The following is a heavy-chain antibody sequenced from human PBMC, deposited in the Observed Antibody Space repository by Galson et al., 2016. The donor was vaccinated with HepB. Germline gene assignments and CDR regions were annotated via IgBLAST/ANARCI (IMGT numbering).Heavy chain of an antibody. CDR2: IKEDGSER. CDR1: GFTFSTYW. Sequence: SLRLSCAASGFTFSTYWMTWVRQAPGKGLEWVANIKEDGSERYYADSVRGRFTTSRDNAKNSLYLQMNSLRAEDAAVYYCAREPGYNYGFTWGYWGQGTRVTVSS. CDR3: AREPGYNYGFTWGY. J-gene: IGHJ4*02. V-gene: IGHV3-7*01. D-gene: IGHD5-18*01.